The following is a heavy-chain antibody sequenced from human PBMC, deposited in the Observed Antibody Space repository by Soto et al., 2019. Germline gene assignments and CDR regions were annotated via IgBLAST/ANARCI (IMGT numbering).Heavy chain of an antibody. Sequence: EVQLVQSGAEVKKPGESLRISCQGSGYSFTSYWITWVRQMPGKGLEWMGRINPSDSYTTYSPSFQGHVTTSVDKSFSTAYLQWHSLKASDTAMYFCARVASSWTRGFAPWGQGTLVIVSS. CDR1: GYSFTSYW. CDR2: INPSDSYT. D-gene: IGHD6-13*01. J-gene: IGHJ5*02. CDR3: ARVASSWTRGFAP. V-gene: IGHV5-10-1*01.